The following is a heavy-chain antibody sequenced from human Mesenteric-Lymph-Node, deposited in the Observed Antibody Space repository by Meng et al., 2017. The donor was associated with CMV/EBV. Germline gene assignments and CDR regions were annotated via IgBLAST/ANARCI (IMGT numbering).Heavy chain of an antibody. Sequence: GGSLRLSCAASGFTFSSYAMHWVRQAPGKGLEWVAVISYDGSNKYYADSVKGRFTISRDNSKNTLYLQMNSLRAEATAVYYCARVLIAALDYWGQGTLVTVSS. CDR3: ARVLIAALDY. CDR1: GFTFSSYA. J-gene: IGHJ4*02. CDR2: ISYDGSNK. V-gene: IGHV3-30-3*01. D-gene: IGHD3-22*01.